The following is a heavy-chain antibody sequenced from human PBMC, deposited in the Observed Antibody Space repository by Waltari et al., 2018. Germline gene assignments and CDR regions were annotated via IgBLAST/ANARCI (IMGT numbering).Heavy chain of an antibody. CDR1: GYTFTSYA. CDR3: ARGGRRNCSGGSCYRNWFDP. D-gene: IGHD2-15*01. J-gene: IGHJ5*02. V-gene: IGHV1-3*03. Sequence: QVQLVQSGAEVKKPGASVKVSCKASGYTFTSYAMHWVRQAPGQRLEWMGWINAGNGNTKYSQEFQGRVTITRDTSASTAYMELSSVTAADTAVYYCARGGRRNCSGGSCYRNWFDPWGQGTLVTVSS. CDR2: INAGNGNT.